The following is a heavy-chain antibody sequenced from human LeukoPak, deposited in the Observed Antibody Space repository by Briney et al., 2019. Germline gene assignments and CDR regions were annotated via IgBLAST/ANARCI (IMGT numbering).Heavy chain of an antibody. J-gene: IGHJ4*02. D-gene: IGHD5-24*01. CDR3: AKGGPQFFDY. CDR1: RFTFSSSA. CDR2: ISGSGGST. Sequence: QPGGSLRLSCAASRFTFSSSAMSWVRQAPGKGLEWVSTISGSGGSTYSTDSVKGRFTISRGNSKSTLYLQMNSLRVEDTAIYYCAKGGPQFFDYWGQGTLVTVSS. V-gene: IGHV3-23*01.